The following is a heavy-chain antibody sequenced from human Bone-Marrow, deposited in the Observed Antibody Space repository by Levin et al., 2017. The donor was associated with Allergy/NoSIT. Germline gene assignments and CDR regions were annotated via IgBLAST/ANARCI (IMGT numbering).Heavy chain of an antibody. CDR2: IVGSGSET. Sequence: QPGGSLRLSCAASGFISGYFAMSWVRHIPGKGLEWVSSIVGSGSETYYADSVRGRFTISRDTSKNTVHLQMNNLRADDTALYYCAKMEQQQVQGAFDHWGQGTLVTVSS. CDR1: GFISGYFA. J-gene: IGHJ1*01. V-gene: IGHV3-23*01. D-gene: IGHD6-13*01. CDR3: AKMEQQQVQGAFDH.